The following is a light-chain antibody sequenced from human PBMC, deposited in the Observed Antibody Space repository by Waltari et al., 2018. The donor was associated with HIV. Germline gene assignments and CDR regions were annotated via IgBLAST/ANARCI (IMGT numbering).Light chain of an antibody. V-gene: IGLV2-11*01. J-gene: IGLJ1*01. CDR1: SSDVGGSNF. CDR3: CSYAGGSRV. CDR2: GVS. Sequence: QSSLTQPRSVSGSPGQSVNISCPGTSSDVGGSNFASLYQQHPGKVPKLLVYGVSNRPSGVPDRFSGSKSGNTASLTSSGLQVEDEGDYYCCSYAGGSRVFGTWTKVTVL.